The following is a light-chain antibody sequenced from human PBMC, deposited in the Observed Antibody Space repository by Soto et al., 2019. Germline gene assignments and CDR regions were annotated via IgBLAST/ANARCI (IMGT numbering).Light chain of an antibody. CDR2: RTA. CDR1: RSNIGSNS. J-gene: IGLJ3*02. CDR3: AAWDDSLSGRL. Sequence: QSVMTQPPSASGAPGQRVTISCSGRRSNIGSNSVYWYQQFPGTAPKLLIYRTAKRPSGVPDRFSGSKSGTSGSLAISGLRSEDEADYYGAAWDDSLSGRLFGGGTKLTVL. V-gene: IGLV1-47*01.